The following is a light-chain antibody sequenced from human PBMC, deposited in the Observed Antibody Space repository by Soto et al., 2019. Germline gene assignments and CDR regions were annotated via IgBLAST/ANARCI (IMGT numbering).Light chain of an antibody. J-gene: IGKJ5*01. CDR1: QSISTY. Sequence: DVQMTQSPSSLSASVGDRVTISCRASQSISTYLNWYQQKPGTAPRLLIYRASSVKSGVPPRFSGSGSGRDFTLTISSLQPDDFAVYYCQQYDSSLFTFGQGTRLEIK. CDR3: QQYDSSLFT. CDR2: RAS. V-gene: IGKV1-39*01.